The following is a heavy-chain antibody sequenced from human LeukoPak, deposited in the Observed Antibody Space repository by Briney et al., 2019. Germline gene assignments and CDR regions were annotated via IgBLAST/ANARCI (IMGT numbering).Heavy chain of an antibody. V-gene: IGHV4-38-2*02. CDR1: GYSISSGYY. J-gene: IGHJ4*02. CDR3: ARGYSYADY. CDR2: IYHSGST. D-gene: IGHD5-18*01. Sequence: PSETLSLTCTVSGYSISSGYYWGWIRQPPGKGLEWIRSIYHSGSTCYNPSLKSRVTISVDTSKNQFSLKLSSVTAADTAVYYCARGYSYADYWGQGTLVTVSS.